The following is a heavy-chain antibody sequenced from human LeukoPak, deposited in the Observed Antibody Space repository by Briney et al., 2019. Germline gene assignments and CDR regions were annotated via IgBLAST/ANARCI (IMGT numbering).Heavy chain of an antibody. V-gene: IGHV4-4*07. CDR2: VYTSGIT. CDR1: GGFINSYY. CDR3: ARHNGFDRGYYYYMDV. Sequence: SETLSLTCTVSGGFINSYYWSWIRQPAGKGLEWIVRVYTSGITNYNPSLKSRITMSVDTSKNQFSLKLTSVTAADTAVYYCARHNGFDRGYYYYMDVWGKGTTVTVSS. D-gene: IGHD3-9*01. J-gene: IGHJ6*03.